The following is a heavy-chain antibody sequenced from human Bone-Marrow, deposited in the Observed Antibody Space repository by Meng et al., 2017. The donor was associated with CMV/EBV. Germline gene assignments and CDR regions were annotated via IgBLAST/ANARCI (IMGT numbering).Heavy chain of an antibody. J-gene: IGHJ5*02. CDR3: ARDPYNGRAYPFDP. Sequence: VQLVHSGAEVKKPGASGRLSCKASGYFFTDYYIHWLRQAPGQGLEWIGWINSNNGIVEYAQKFQGRVTMTRDTSLSTTYLELSSLGSDDSALYYCARDPYNGRAYPFDPWGQGSLVTVSS. D-gene: IGHD2-8*01. V-gene: IGHV1-2*02. CDR2: INSNNGIV. CDR1: GYFFTDYY.